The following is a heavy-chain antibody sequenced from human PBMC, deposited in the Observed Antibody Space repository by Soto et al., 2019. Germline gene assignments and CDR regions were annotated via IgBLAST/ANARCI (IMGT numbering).Heavy chain of an antibody. V-gene: IGHV4-59*01. CDR3: ARGVATIGP. D-gene: IGHD5-12*01. Sequence: SETLSLTCTVSGDSISSYYWSWIRQPPGKVLEWIGYIYYSGSTNYNPSLKSRVTISVDTPKNQFSLKLTSVTAADTAVYYCARGVATIGPWGQGTLVTVSS. CDR1: GDSISSYY. CDR2: IYYSGST. J-gene: IGHJ5*02.